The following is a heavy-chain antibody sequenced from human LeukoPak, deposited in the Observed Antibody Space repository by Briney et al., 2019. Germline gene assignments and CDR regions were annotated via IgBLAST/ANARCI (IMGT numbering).Heavy chain of an antibody. D-gene: IGHD4-17*01. CDR1: GFTFSSYG. Sequence: GGSLRLSCAASGFTFSSYGMHWVRQAPGKGLEWVAGISYDGSNKYYADSVKGRFTISRDNSKNTLYLQMNSLRAGDTAVYYCAKDYGDYAFDYWGQGTLVTVSS. J-gene: IGHJ4*02. V-gene: IGHV3-30*18. CDR2: ISYDGSNK. CDR3: AKDYGDYAFDY.